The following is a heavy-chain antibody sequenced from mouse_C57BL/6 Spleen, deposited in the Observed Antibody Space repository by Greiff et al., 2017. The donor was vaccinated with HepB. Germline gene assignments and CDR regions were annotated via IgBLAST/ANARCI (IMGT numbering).Heavy chain of an antibody. CDR3: TSHYYGSSPYFDY. D-gene: IGHD1-1*01. CDR2: IDPEDGDT. J-gene: IGHJ2*01. Sequence: EVQLQHSGAELVRPGASVKLSCTASGFNIKDYYMHWVKQRPEQGLEWIGRIDPEDGDTEYAPKFQGKATMTADTSSNTAYLQLSSLTSEDTAVYYCTSHYYGSSPYFDYWGQGTTLTVSS. CDR1: GFNIKDYY. V-gene: IGHV14-1*01.